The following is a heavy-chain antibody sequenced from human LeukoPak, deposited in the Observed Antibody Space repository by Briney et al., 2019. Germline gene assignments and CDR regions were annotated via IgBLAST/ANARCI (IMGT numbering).Heavy chain of an antibody. Sequence: GGSLRLSCAASGFTFSNYVMNWVRQAPGKGLEWVSGISGSGGSTYYADSVKGRFTISRDNSKSTLYLQMNSLRADDTAVYFCAKLKGAVASASDYWGQGTLVTVSS. J-gene: IGHJ4*02. V-gene: IGHV3-23*01. CDR1: GFTFSNYV. CDR2: ISGSGGST. D-gene: IGHD6-19*01. CDR3: AKLKGAVASASDY.